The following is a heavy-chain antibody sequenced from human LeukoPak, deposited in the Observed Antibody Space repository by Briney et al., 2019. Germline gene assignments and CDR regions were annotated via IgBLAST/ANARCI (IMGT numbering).Heavy chain of an antibody. J-gene: IGHJ4*02. Sequence: GASVKVSCKASGFTFTNYGISWVRQAPGQGLEWMGWISAYNGDTNYAQKLQDRVTMTTDTSTSTAYMELRSLRSDGTAMYYCARDEGVGERGAYWGQGTLVTVSS. CDR3: ARDEGVGERGAY. CDR2: ISAYNGDT. V-gene: IGHV1-18*01. D-gene: IGHD3-16*01. CDR1: GFTFTNYG.